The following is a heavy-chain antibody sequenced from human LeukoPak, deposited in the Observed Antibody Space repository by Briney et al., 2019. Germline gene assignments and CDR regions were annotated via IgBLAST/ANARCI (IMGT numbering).Heavy chain of an antibody. CDR3: AQDIRRTAGRNGFDV. V-gene: IGHV3-9*01. D-gene: IGHD6-19*01. Sequence: PGGSLRLSCTASGLTFDDYAMHWVREAPGKGLEWVSGINGNNVIINYTDSVKGRFTISRDNAKKSLYLQMNSLRPEDTALYYCAQDIRRTAGRNGFDVWGQGTMVTVSS. CDR1: GLTFDDYA. CDR2: INGNNVII. J-gene: IGHJ3*01.